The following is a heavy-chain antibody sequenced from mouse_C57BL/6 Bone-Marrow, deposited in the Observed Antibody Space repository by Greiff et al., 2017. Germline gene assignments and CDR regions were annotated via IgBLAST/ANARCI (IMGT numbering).Heavy chain of an antibody. CDR2: IDPGNGDT. CDR1: GFNIKDDY. V-gene: IGHV14-4*01. Sequence: EVQLQQSGAELVRPGASVKLSCTASGFNIKDDYMHWVKQRPEQGLEWIGWIDPGNGDTEYASKFLGKATTTADSSSNTAYLQLSGQVSEDNAVYYCTTWGVTTYDAMDYWGQGTSGTVAS. J-gene: IGHJ4*01. CDR3: TTWGVTTYDAMDY. D-gene: IGHD2-2*01.